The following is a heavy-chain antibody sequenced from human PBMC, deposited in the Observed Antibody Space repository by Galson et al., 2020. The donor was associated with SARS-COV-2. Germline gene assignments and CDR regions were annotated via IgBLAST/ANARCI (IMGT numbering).Heavy chain of an antibody. J-gene: IGHJ6*02. D-gene: IGHD1-26*01. CDR3: ARIKLCELLRGYYHYGMDV. V-gene: IGHV2-26*01. CDR1: GFSLSNGKVG. Sequence: ESGPTLVKPTETLTLTCSVSGFSLSNGKVGVSWIRQPHGKALQWLAHLYSHDEKSYNTSLKTRPTISKATSKSPVVLTVTNMDPVDTATYYCARIKLCELLRGYYHYGMDVWGQGTPVTVSS. CDR2: LYSHDEK.